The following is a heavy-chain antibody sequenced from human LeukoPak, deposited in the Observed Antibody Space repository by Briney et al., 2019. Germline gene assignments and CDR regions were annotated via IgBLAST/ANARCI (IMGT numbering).Heavy chain of an antibody. CDR1: GYTFTGYY. V-gene: IGHV1-2*02. CDR3: ARGVVRGVIMMYYFDY. J-gene: IGHJ4*02. D-gene: IGHD3-10*01. Sequence: ASVTVSFKASGYTFTGYYMHWVRQAPGQGLEWMGWINPNSGGTNYAQKFQGRVTMTRDTSISTAYMELSRLRSDDTAVYYCARGVVRGVIMMYYFDYWGQGTLVSVSS. CDR2: INPNSGGT.